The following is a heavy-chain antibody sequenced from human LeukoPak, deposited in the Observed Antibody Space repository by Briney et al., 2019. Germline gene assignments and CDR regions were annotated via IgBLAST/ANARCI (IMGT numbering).Heavy chain of an antibody. CDR3: AKSGSAAAGTAKFDY. V-gene: IGHV3-23*01. CDR2: IRESAGGT. CDR1: GITLSNYG. D-gene: IGHD6-13*01. J-gene: IGHJ4*02. Sequence: GGSLRLSCVVSGITLSNYGMSWIRQAPGKGLEWVAHIRESAGGTNYADSVKGRFTISRDNSKNTLYLQMNSLRAEDTAVYYCAKSGSAAAGTAKFDYWGQGTLVTVSS.